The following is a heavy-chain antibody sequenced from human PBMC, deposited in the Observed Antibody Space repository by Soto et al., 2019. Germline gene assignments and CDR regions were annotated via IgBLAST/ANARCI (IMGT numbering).Heavy chain of an antibody. V-gene: IGHV4-4*02. Sequence: QVQLQESGPGLVKPSGTLSLTCAGSGGSISSSNWWSWVRQPPGKGLEWSGEIYHSGSTNYNPSLKSRVTISVDKSKNQFSLKLSSVTAADTAVYYCAREGVAAAGADYYYYGMDVWGQGTTVTVSS. CDR1: GGSISSSNW. CDR3: AREGVAAAGADYYYYGMDV. J-gene: IGHJ6*02. D-gene: IGHD6-13*01. CDR2: IYHSGST.